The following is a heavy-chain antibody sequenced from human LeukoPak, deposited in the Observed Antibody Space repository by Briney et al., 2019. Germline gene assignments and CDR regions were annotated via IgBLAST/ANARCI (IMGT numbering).Heavy chain of an antibody. CDR2: IIPIFGTA. J-gene: IGHJ4*02. CDR3: ARGVLRYFDWLSPGPFDY. Sequence: GASVKVSCKASGGTFSSYAISWVRQAPGQGLEWMGGIIPIFGTANYAQEFQGRVTITADESTSTAYMELSSLRSEDTAVYYCARGVLRYFDWLSPGPFDYWGQGTLVTVSS. CDR1: GGTFSSYA. D-gene: IGHD3-9*01. V-gene: IGHV1-69*13.